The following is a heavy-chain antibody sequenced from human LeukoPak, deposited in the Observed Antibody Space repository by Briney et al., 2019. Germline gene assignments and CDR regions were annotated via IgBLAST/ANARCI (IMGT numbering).Heavy chain of an antibody. V-gene: IGHV3-30-3*01. J-gene: IGHJ4*02. CDR2: ISYDGSNK. CDR3: ARGFDY. Sequence: PGRSLGLSCAASGFTFSSYAMHWVRQAPGKGLEWVAVISYDGSNKYYADSVKGRFTISRDNSKNTLYLQMNSLRAEDTAVYYCARGFDYWGQGTPVTVSS. CDR1: GFTFSSYA.